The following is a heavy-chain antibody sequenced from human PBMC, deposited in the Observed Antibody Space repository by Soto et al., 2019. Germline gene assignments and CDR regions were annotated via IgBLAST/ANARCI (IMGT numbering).Heavy chain of an antibody. CDR3: ARMSVPAAIFRWFASDI. D-gene: IGHD2-2*01. V-gene: IGHV4-34*01. J-gene: IGHJ3*02. CDR2: INHSGST. Sequence: NPSETLSLTCAVYGGSFSGYYWSWIRQPPGKGLEWIGEINHSGSTNYNPSLKSRVTISVDTSKNQFSLKLSSVTAADTAVYYCARMSVPAAIFRWFASDIWGQGTMVTVSS. CDR1: GGSFSGYY.